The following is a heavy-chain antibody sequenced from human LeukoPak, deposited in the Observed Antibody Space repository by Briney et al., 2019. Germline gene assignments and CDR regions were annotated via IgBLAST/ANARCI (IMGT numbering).Heavy chain of an antibody. V-gene: IGHV3-30*02. CDR1: GFTFSSYG. Sequence: GGSLRLSCAASGFTFSSYGMHWVRQAPGKGLEWVAFIRYDGSNKYYADSVKGRFTISRDNSKNTLYLQMNSLRAEDTAVYYCAKDHPVTAVAGSFDYWGQGTLVTVSS. J-gene: IGHJ4*02. CDR2: IRYDGSNK. CDR3: AKDHPVTAVAGSFDY. D-gene: IGHD6-19*01.